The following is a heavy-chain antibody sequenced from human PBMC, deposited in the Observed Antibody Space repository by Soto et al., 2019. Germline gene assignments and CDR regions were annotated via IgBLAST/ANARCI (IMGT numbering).Heavy chain of an antibody. D-gene: IGHD4-17*01. J-gene: IGHJ2*01. Sequence: QVQLQESGPGLVKPSQTLSLTCTVSGGSISSGGYYWSWIRQHPGKGLEWIGYIYYSGSTYYNPSLKSRVTISVDTSKNPFSLKLSSVTAAATAVYYCARDLYGDNWYFDLWGRGTLVTVSS. CDR2: IYYSGST. CDR3: ARDLYGDNWYFDL. CDR1: GGSISSGGYY. V-gene: IGHV4-31*03.